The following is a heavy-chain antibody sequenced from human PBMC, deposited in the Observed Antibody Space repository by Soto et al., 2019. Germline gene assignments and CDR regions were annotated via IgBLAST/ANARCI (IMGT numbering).Heavy chain of an antibody. CDR1: GFTFSSYG. Sequence: ESVGGVVQPGRSLRLSCAASGFTFSSYGMHWVRQAPGKGLEWVAVIWYDGSNKYYADSVKGRFTISRDNSKNTLYLQMNSLRAEDTAVYYCAQIGREGYFDYWGQGTLVTVSS. CDR2: IWYDGSNK. CDR3: AQIGREGYFDY. D-gene: IGHD1-26*01. V-gene: IGHV3-33*06. J-gene: IGHJ4*02.